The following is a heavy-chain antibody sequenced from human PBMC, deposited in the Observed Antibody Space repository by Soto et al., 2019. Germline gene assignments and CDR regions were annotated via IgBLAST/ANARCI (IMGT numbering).Heavy chain of an antibody. CDR2: TYYSGST. V-gene: IGHV4-59*08. CDR1: GGSISSDY. D-gene: IGHD6-13*01. CDR3: AKLVSAGSGRYYYYDMDV. J-gene: IGHJ6*03. Sequence: QVQLQESGPGLVKSSETLSLTCTVSGGSISSDYWSWIRQPPGKGLEWIGYTYYSGSTSYNPSLKNRVTISIATSTNQFSLMLTSVTAADTAMYYCAKLVSAGSGRYYYYDMDVWGKGTTVTVSS.